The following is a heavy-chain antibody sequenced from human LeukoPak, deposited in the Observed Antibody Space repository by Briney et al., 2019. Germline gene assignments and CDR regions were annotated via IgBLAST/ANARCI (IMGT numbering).Heavy chain of an antibody. CDR1: GFTFSNYA. D-gene: IGHD2-2*01. Sequence: GGSLRLSCAASGFTFSNYAMSWVRQAPGKGLVWVSDISGAGGSTDYADSVKGRFTVSRDSSKNTLYLQMNSLRAEDTAVYYCAKSRESYWVPEFDYWGQGTLVTVSS. CDR3: AKSRESYWVPEFDY. V-gene: IGHV3-23*01. CDR2: ISGAGGST. J-gene: IGHJ4*02.